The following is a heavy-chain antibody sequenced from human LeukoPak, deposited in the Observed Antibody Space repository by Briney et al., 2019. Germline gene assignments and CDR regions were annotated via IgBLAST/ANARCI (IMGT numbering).Heavy chain of an antibody. V-gene: IGHV1-24*01. CDR3: ARNYYGSGSYWVFDY. D-gene: IGHD3-10*01. J-gene: IGHJ4*02. Sequence: GKVTMTEDTSTDTAYMELSSLRSEDTAVYYCARNYYGSGSYWVFDYWGQGTLVTVSS.